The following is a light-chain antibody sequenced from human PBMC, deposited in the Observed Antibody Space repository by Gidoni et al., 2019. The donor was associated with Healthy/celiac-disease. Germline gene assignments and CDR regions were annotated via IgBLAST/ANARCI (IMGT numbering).Light chain of an antibody. CDR3: QQSYSTPRLT. CDR1: QSISSY. CDR2: AST. Sequence: DIQMTQSPSSLSASVGDRVTITCRASQSISSYLNWYQPKPRKAPKPLIYASTSLQSGVPLRFSGQGSWADFPFHLQRLQRENFATYYCQQSYSTPRLTFGGGTKVGIK. V-gene: IGKV1-39*01. J-gene: IGKJ4*01.